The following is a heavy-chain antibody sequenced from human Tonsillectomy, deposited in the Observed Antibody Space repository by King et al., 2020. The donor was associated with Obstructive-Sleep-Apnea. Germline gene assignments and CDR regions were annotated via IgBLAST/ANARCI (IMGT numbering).Heavy chain of an antibody. CDR3: ARGLEWFGELHDY. D-gene: IGHD3-10*01. Sequence: VQLQQWGAGLLKPSETLSLTCAVYGGSFSGYYWSWIRQPPGKGLEWIGEINHSGSTNYDPSLKSRVTISVDTSKNQFSLKLSSVTAADTAVYYCARGLEWFGELHDYWGQGTLVTVSS. V-gene: IGHV4-34*01. J-gene: IGHJ4*02. CDR1: GGSFSGYY. CDR2: INHSGST.